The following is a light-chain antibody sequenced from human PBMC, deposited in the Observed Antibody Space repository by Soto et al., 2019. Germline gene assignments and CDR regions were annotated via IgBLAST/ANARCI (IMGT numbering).Light chain of an antibody. CDR2: DAS. J-gene: IGKJ2*01. CDR3: LQYNNWPPRYT. Sequence: EVALTQSPGTLSLSPGARATLSCRASQTIANNYLTWYQQKPGQAPRVLIYDASTRATGIPDRFSGSGSGTEFTLTISSLQSEDFAVYYCLQYNNWPPRYTFGQGTKLEIK. V-gene: IGKV3D-15*01. CDR1: QTIANN.